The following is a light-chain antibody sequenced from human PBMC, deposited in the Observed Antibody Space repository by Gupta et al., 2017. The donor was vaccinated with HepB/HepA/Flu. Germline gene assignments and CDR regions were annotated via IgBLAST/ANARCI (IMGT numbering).Light chain of an antibody. V-gene: IGKV3-20*01. CDR2: DAS. CDR1: QRVYNNY. Sequence: PGERATLSCRASQRVYNNYLAWYQQKPGQAPRLLIYDASSRATGIPDRFAGSGSGTDFTLTINRLEPEDSALYFCQQFGGSPLYSFGQGTRLVIK. CDR3: QQFGGSPLYS. J-gene: IGKJ2*03.